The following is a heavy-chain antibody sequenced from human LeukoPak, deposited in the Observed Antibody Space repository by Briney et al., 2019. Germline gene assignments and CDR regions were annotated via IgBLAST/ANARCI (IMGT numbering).Heavy chain of an antibody. CDR2: MNPNSGNT. V-gene: IGHV1-8*01. Sequence: ASVKVSCKASGYTFTSYDINWVRQATGQGLEWMGWMNPNSGNTGYAQKFQGRVTMTRNTSISTAYMELSSLRSEDTAVYCCARGSRGLRGVVISRGYYMDVWGKGTTVTVSS. D-gene: IGHD3-3*01. J-gene: IGHJ6*03. CDR3: ARGSRGLRGVVISRGYYMDV. CDR1: GYTFTSYD.